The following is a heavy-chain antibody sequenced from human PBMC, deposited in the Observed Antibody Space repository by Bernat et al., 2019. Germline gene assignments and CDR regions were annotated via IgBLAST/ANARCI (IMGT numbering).Heavy chain of an antibody. D-gene: IGHD4-23*01. J-gene: IGHJ3*02. V-gene: IGHV3-73*02. Sequence: EVQLVESGGGLVQPGGSLKLSCAASGFTFSGSAMHWVRQASGKGLEWVGRIRSKANSYATAYAASVKGRFTISRDDSKNTAYLQMNSLRAEDTAVYYCAKDDGRTVLTRDAFDIWGQGTMVTVSS. CDR3: AKDDGRTVLTRDAFDI. CDR2: IRSKANSYAT. CDR1: GFTFSGSA.